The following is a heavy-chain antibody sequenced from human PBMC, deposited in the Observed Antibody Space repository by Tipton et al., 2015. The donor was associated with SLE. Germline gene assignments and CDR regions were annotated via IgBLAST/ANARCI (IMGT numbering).Heavy chain of an antibody. D-gene: IGHD3-10*01. CDR2: IWYDGSNK. V-gene: IGHV3-33*08. CDR3: ARDGGLMVRGVHLDY. J-gene: IGHJ4*02. Sequence: SLRLSCVASGFPFGSYGLNWVCQAPGKGLEWVAVIWYDGSNKYYADSVKGRFTISRDNSKNTLYLQMNSLRAEDTAVYYCARDGGLMVRGVHLDYWGQGTLVTVSS. CDR1: GFPFGSYG.